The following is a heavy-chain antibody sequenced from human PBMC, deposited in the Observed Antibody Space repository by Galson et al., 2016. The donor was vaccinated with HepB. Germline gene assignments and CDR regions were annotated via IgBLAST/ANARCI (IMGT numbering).Heavy chain of an antibody. CDR3: ARHPITRMIVGAFDF. J-gene: IGHJ4*02. V-gene: IGHV1-8*01. Sequence: SVKVSCKASGYTFTSYDIHWVRQATGQGLEWMGWMKPNSDNTGYAQKFQGRVTMTRNTSISTAYMELSSLRAEDTAMYYCARHPITRMIVGAFDFWGQGTLVTVSS. CDR1: GYTFTSYD. D-gene: IGHD3-22*01. CDR2: MKPNSDNT.